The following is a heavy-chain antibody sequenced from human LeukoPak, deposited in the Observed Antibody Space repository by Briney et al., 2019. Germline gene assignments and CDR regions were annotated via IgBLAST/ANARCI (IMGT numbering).Heavy chain of an antibody. D-gene: IGHD2-2*01. V-gene: IGHV1-24*01. CDR1: GYTLTELS. CDR3: ATDPGEIVPAAKGPRRDYCYGMDV. Sequence: ASVKVSCKVSGYTLTELSVHWVRQAPGKGLEWMGGFDPEDGETIYAQKFQGRVTMTEDTSTDTAYVELNSLRSDDTAVYYCATDPGEIVPAAKGPRRDYCYGMDVWGQGTTVTVSS. CDR2: FDPEDGET. J-gene: IGHJ6*02.